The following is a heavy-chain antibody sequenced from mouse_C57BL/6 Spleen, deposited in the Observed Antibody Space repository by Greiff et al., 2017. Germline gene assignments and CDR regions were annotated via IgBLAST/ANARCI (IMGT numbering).Heavy chain of an antibody. V-gene: IGHV1-82*01. Sequence: QVQLQQSGPELVKPGASVKISCKASGYAFSSSWMNWVKQRPGKGLEWIGRIYPGDGDTNYNGKFKGKATLTADKASSTAYMQLSSLTSEDSAVYSCASNWGLYAMDYWGQGTSVTVSS. D-gene: IGHD4-1*01. CDR1: GYAFSSSW. CDR2: IYPGDGDT. J-gene: IGHJ4*01. CDR3: ASNWGLYAMDY.